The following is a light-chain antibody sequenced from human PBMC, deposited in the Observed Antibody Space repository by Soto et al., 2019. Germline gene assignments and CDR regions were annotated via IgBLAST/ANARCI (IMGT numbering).Light chain of an antibody. CDR3: ATWDDSLSSPV. CDR1: TSNIGSNS. J-gene: IGLJ2*01. Sequence: QSVLTQPPSASGSPGQRVTISCSGSTSNIGSNSVNWYQQLPGTAPKLLIYSHNQRPSGVPDRFSGAKSGTSASLAISGLQSDDEADYYCATWDDSLSSPVFGGGTKLTVL. V-gene: IGLV1-44*01. CDR2: SHN.